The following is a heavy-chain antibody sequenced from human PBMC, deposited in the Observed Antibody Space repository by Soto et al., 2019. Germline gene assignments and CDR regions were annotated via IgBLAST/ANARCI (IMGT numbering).Heavy chain of an antibody. CDR3: YYGSGSYHY. CDR2: IIPIFGTA. V-gene: IGHV1-69*13. D-gene: IGHD3-10*01. J-gene: IGHJ4*02. CDR1: GGTLSSYA. Sequence: SVEGFFKASGGTLSSYAVSLVRQAPGQGLEWMGGIIPIFGTANYAQKFHVRVTITADESTSTAYMELSSLRSEDTAVYYCYYGSGSYHYWGQGTMFTVSS.